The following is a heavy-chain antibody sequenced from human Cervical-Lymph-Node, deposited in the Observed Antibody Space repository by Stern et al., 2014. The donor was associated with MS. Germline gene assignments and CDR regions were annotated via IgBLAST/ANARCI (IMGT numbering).Heavy chain of an antibody. D-gene: IGHD4/OR15-4a*01. J-gene: IGHJ4*02. CDR1: GYTFTFYG. CDR3: ARDKMLTTFDS. V-gene: IGHV7-4-1*02. CDR2: INTNSGNP. Sequence: QVQLGQSGSELKKPGASVKVSCKASGYTFTFYGINWVRQAPGQGLEYMGWINTNSGNPTYAQAFTGRFVFSLDTSVSTAYLQISGLKAEDTAVYYCARDKMLTTFDSWGQGTLVTVSS.